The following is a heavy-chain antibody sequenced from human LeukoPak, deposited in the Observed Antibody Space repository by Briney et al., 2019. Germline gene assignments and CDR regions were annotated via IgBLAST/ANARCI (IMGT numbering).Heavy chain of an antibody. Sequence: SETLSLTCTVSGGSINISDYYWGWIRQPPGKGLEWIGFMHYSGSTYYSPSLKSRVTISVDTSKNQFSLHLNSVTPEDTAVYYCAREEDLVRWFDPWGQGTLVTVSS. CDR2: MHYSGST. D-gene: IGHD6-6*01. CDR1: GGSINISDYY. CDR3: AREEDLVRWFDP. J-gene: IGHJ5*02. V-gene: IGHV4-39*02.